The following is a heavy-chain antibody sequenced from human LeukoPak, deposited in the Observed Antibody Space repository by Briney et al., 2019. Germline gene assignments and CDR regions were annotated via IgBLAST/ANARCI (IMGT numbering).Heavy chain of an antibody. J-gene: IGHJ4*02. Sequence: PGGSLRLSRTASGFTFGDYAMSWFRQAPGKGLEWVGFIRSKAYGGTTEYAASVKGRFTISRDDSKSIAYLQMNSLKTEDTAVYYCTRTFFDSSGYFDYWGQGTLVTVSS. CDR2: IRSKAYGGTT. D-gene: IGHD3-22*01. CDR3: TRTFFDSSGYFDY. CDR1: GFTFGDYA. V-gene: IGHV3-49*03.